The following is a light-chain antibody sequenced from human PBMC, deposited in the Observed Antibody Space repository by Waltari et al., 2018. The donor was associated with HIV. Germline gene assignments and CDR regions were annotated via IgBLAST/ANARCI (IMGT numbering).Light chain of an antibody. V-gene: IGLV3-25*03. Sequence: SYELTQPPSVSVSPGQTARITCSGDALPKQYAYWYQQKPGQAPVLVIDKDSERPSGIPERVSGSSSGTTVTLTISGVQAEDEADYYCQSADSSGISWVFGGGTKLTVL. CDR3: QSADSSGISWV. J-gene: IGLJ3*02. CDR1: ALPKQY. CDR2: KDS.